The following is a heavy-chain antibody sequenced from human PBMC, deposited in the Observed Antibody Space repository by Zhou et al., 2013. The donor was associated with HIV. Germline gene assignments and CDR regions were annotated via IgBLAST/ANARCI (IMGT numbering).Heavy chain of an antibody. CDR1: GYTFTSYD. CDR2: MNPNNGNT. J-gene: IGHJ4*02. D-gene: IGHD5-12*01. Sequence: QVQLVQSGAEVKKPGASVKVSCKASGYTFTSYDINWVRQATGQGLEWMGWMNPNNGNTASAQRFQGRITMTRATSISTAYLELSSLRSEDTAVYYCARGRYDLGHWGQGTLVTVSS. CDR3: ARGRYDLGH. V-gene: IGHV1-8*01.